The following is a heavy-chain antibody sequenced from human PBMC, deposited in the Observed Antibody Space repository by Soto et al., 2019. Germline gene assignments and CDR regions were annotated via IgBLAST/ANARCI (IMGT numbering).Heavy chain of an antibody. Sequence: GESLKISCAASGFTFSSYAMHWVRQAPGKGLEYVSAISSNGGSTYYANSVKGRFTISRDNSKNTLYLQMGSLRAEDMAVYYCATKVEDVCSSTSCSDYYYGMDVWGQGTTVTVSS. V-gene: IGHV3-64*01. CDR1: GFTFSSYA. CDR3: ATKVEDVCSSTSCSDYYYGMDV. J-gene: IGHJ6*02. CDR2: ISSNGGST. D-gene: IGHD2-2*01.